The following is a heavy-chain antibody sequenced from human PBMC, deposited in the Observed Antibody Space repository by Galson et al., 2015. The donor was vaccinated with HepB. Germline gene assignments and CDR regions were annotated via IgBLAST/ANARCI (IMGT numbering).Heavy chain of an antibody. Sequence: SLRLSCAASGFTFNTYAMHWVRQAPGKGLEWVAVISYDGSNKYCADSVKGRFTISRDNSKNTLFLQKNSLRAEDTAVYYCARDFPYFDYWGQGTLVTVSS. CDR1: GFTFNTYA. CDR3: ARDFPYFDY. V-gene: IGHV3-30-3*01. CDR2: ISYDGSNK. J-gene: IGHJ4*02.